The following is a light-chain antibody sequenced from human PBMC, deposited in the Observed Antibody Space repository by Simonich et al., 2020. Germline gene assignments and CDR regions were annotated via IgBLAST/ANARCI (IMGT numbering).Light chain of an antibody. J-gene: IGLJ2*01. V-gene: IGLV2-14*03. CDR3: SSYTSSSSVV. CDR2: DVS. Sequence: QSALPQPASVSGSPGQSITISCTGTSSDVGGYTYVSWYQQHPGKAPKLMIYDVSNRPSGVSNRFSGSKSGNTASLTISGLQAEDEADYYCSSYTSSSSVVFGGGTKLTVL. CDR1: SSDVGGYTY.